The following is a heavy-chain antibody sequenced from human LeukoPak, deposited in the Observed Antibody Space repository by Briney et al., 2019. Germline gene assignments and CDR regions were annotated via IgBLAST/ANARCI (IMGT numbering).Heavy chain of an antibody. D-gene: IGHD2-2*01. CDR1: GGSIDSYY. CDR3: ARVYQSAEYYFDY. Sequence: SETLSLTCTVSGGSIDSYYWSWIRQPPGKGLEWIGYIYYTGSTEYHPSLKSRVTISLDTSKNQFSLKLTSVTAADTAVYYCARVYQSAEYYFDYWGQANLVSVSS. CDR2: IYYTGST. V-gene: IGHV4-59*01. J-gene: IGHJ4*02.